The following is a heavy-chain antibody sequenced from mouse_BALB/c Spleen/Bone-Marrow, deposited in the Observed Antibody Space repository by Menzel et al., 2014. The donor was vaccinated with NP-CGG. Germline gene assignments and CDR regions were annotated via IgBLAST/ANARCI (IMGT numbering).Heavy chain of an antibody. V-gene: IGHV1-69*02. CDR1: GYTFTSYW. D-gene: IGHD2-1*01. CDR2: IYPSDSYT. J-gene: IGHJ4*01. CDR3: TRAGNYGNYYAMDY. Sequence: QVTLKESGAELVRPGASAKLSCKASGYTFTSYWINWVKQRPGQGLEWIGNIYPSDSYTNYNQKFKDKATLTVDKSSSTAYMQLSSPTSEDSAVYFCTRAGNYGNYYAMDYWGQGTSVTVSS.